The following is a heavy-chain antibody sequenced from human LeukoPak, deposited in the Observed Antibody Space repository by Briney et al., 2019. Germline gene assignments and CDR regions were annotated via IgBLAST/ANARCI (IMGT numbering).Heavy chain of an antibody. V-gene: IGHV3-53*01. CDR2: IYSGGST. J-gene: IGHJ4*02. Sequence: GGSLRLSCAASGFTVSSNYMGWVRQAPGKGLEWVSVIYSGGSTYYADSVKGRFTISRDNSKNTLYLQMNSLRAEDTAVYYCARDPGDCSGGSCYGDYWGQGTLVTVSS. CDR3: ARDPGDCSGGSCYGDY. D-gene: IGHD2-15*01. CDR1: GFTVSSNY.